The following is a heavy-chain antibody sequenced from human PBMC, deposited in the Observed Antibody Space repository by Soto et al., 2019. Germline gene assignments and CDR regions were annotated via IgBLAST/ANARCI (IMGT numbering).Heavy chain of an antibody. CDR1: GFTFSTYG. D-gene: IGHD5-12*01. V-gene: IGHV3-33*01. Sequence: QVQLVESGGGVVQPGRSLRLSCAASGFTFSTYGMNWVRQAPGKGLEWVALVWYDRRNKDYADSVKGRFTISRDNSKNTLYLQMNSLRDEDTAVYYCVRAAGYSGNDYVYYYGMDVWGQGTTVTVSS. CDR3: VRAAGYSGNDYVYYYGMDV. CDR2: VWYDRRNK. J-gene: IGHJ6*02.